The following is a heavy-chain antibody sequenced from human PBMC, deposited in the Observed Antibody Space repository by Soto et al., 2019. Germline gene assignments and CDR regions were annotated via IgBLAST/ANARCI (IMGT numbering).Heavy chain of an antibody. CDR2: INHSGST. CDR1: GGSFSGYY. CDR3: ALTGDQAFDI. D-gene: IGHD7-27*01. V-gene: IGHV4-34*01. J-gene: IGHJ3*02. Sequence: PSETLSLTCAFYGGSFSGYYWSGIRQPPGKGLEWIGEINHSGSTNYNPSLKSRVTISVDTSKNQFSLKLSSVTAADTAVYYCALTGDQAFDIWGQATMVTVSS.